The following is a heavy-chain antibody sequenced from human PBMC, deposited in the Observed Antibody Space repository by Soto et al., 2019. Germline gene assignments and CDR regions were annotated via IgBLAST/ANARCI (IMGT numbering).Heavy chain of an antibody. CDR3: AKDSRSDILTVPHFDY. J-gene: IGHJ4*02. Sequence: GGSLRLSCAASGFTFDDYAMHWVRQAPGKGLEWVSGISWNSGSIGYADSVKGRFTISRDNAKNSLYLQMNSLRAEDTALYYCAKDSRSDILTVPHFDYWGQGTLVTVSS. CDR1: GFTFDDYA. V-gene: IGHV3-9*01. D-gene: IGHD3-9*01. CDR2: ISWNSGSI.